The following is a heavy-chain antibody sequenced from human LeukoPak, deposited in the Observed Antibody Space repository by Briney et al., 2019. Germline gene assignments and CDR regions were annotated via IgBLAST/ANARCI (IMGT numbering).Heavy chain of an antibody. CDR1: GYTFTGYY. CDR3: ARDFIPGANWFDP. J-gene: IGHJ5*02. V-gene: IGHV1-2*02. D-gene: IGHD3-16*01. CDR2: INPNSGGT. Sequence: GASVKVSCKASGYTFTGYYMHWVRQAPGQGLEWMGWINPNSGGTNYAQKFQGRVTMTRDTSISTAYMELSRLRSDDTAVYYCARDFIPGANWFDPWGQGTLVTVSS.